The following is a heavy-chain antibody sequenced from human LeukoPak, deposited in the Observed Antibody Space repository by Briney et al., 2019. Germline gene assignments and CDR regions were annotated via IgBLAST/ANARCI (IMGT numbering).Heavy chain of an antibody. CDR2: IFYSGTT. V-gene: IGHV4-39*02. CDR1: GDSIRTYSYY. Sequence: SETLSLTCSVSGDSIRTYSYYWGWIRQAPGKGLEWIGTIFYSGTTYYNPSVKSRVTISLDTSKNHFFVNLTSVTAADTAVYYCARVLHIRRHWFDPWGQGTLVTVSS. D-gene: IGHD2-15*01. CDR3: ARVLHIRRHWFDP. J-gene: IGHJ5*02.